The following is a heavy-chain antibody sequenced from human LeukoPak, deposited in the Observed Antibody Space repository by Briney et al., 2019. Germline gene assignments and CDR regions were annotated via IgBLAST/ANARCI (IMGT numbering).Heavy chain of an antibody. CDR3: ARRPGPFDY. J-gene: IGHJ4*02. CDR2: INHSGST. V-gene: IGHV4-34*01. CDR1: GGSFSGYY. Sequence: SETLSLTCAVYGGSFSGYYWSWIRQPPGKGLEWIGEINHSGSTNYNPSLKSRVTISVDTSKNQFSLKLSSVTAADTAVYYCARRPGPFDYWGQGTLVTVSS.